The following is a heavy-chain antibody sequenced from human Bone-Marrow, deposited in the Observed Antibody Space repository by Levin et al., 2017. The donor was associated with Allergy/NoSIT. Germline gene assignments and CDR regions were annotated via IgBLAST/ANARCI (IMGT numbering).Heavy chain of an antibody. J-gene: IGHJ6*02. CDR2: ITSSGTI. V-gene: IGHV3-69-1*01. D-gene: IGHD3-3*01. CDR1: GFLFSDYY. CDR3: ARCDTIFGVGPKYFYGMDV. Sequence: PGGSLRLSCAASGFLFSDYYMTWVRQAPGKGLEWISYITSSGTIYYADSVKGRFTISRDNAKNSLYLQMNSLRVGDTAVYYCARCDTIFGVGPKYFYGMDVWGQGTTVTVSS.